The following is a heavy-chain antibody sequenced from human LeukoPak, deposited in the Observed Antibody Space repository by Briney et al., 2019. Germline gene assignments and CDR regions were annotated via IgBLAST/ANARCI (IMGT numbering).Heavy chain of an antibody. V-gene: IGHV1-18*01. Sequence: ASVKVSCKASGYTFTSYGISWVRQAPGQGLEWMGWISAYNGNTNYAQKLQGRVTMTTDTSTSTAYMELRSLRSDDTAVYYCARSGPYCGGGSCHTGDYWGQGTLVTVSS. CDR3: ARSGPYCGGGSCHTGDY. J-gene: IGHJ4*02. D-gene: IGHD2-15*01. CDR2: ISAYNGNT. CDR1: GYTFTSYG.